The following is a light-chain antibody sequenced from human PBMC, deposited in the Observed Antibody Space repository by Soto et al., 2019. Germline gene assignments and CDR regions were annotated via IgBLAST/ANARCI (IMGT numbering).Light chain of an antibody. CDR1: QSLNNW. CDR3: QQYNSYSWT. V-gene: IGKV1-5*03. Sequence: DIQMTQFPSTLSASVGDRVTITCRASQSLNNWLAWYQQKPGNAPKLLIYKASNLESGAPSRFSGSGSGTEFTLTISSLQPDDLATYYCQQYNSYSWTFGQGTKVEIK. CDR2: KAS. J-gene: IGKJ1*01.